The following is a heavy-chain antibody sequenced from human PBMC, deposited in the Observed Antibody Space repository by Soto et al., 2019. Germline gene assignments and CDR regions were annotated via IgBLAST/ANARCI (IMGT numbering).Heavy chain of an antibody. V-gene: IGHV1-69*02. CDR3: ARASVGATSDDFDI. CDR2: IIPILGIA. J-gene: IGHJ3*02. Sequence: QVQLVQSGAEVKKPGSSVKVSCKASGGTFSSYTISWVRQAPGQGLEWMGRIIPILGIANYAQKFQGRVTITADKSTSTAYMELSSLRSEDTAVYYCARASVGATSDDFDIWGQGTMVTVSS. CDR1: GGTFSSYT. D-gene: IGHD1-26*01.